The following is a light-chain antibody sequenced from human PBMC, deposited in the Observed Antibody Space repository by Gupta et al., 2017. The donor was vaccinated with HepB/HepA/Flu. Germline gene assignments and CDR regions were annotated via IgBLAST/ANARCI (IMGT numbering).Light chain of an antibody. Sequence: EIVMTQSPATLSVSPGGRATLSCRASQSINSNLAWYQQKPGQPPRLLIYGASSRGTGIPARFSGSGYGTEFTLTISSRQYEDVAIYYCQQYDNWPPLTFGGGTKVEIK. CDR2: GAS. J-gene: IGKJ4*01. CDR3: QQYDNWPPLT. V-gene: IGKV3-15*01. CDR1: QSINSN.